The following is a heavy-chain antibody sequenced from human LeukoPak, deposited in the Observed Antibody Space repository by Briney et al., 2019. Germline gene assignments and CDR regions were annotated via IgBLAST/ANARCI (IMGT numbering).Heavy chain of an antibody. D-gene: IGHD3-10*01. CDR2: IRNKANSYTT. V-gene: IGHV3-72*01. Sequence: GESLRLSCAAPGFSFSDNYMDWVRQAPGKGLEWVGRIRNKANSYTTDYAASVRGRFTISRDDSKNSLNLEMNSLKTEDTAVYYCAREYYCRLDYWGRGTLVTVSS. J-gene: IGHJ4*02. CDR3: AREYYCRLDY. CDR1: GFSFSDNY.